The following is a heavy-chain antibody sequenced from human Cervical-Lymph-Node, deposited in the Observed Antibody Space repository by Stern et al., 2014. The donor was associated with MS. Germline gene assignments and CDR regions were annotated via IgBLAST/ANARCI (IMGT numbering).Heavy chain of an antibody. CDR3: SRRNPAAKVEEV. Sequence: QVQLVESGTEVKKPGASVKVSCKASGYTFTDYDVNWVRQASGQGLEWMGWMNPYNGNTTYAQKCQGRVTLNRDDSISTAYREPGSLRSEDTGVYYCSRRNPAAKVEEVRGQGTTVTVSS. CDR2: MNPYNGNT. CDR1: GYTFTDYD. V-gene: IGHV1-8*01. J-gene: IGHJ6*02. D-gene: IGHD2-2*01.